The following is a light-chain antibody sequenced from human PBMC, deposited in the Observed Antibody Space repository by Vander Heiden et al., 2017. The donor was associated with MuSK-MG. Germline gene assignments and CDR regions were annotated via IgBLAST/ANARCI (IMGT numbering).Light chain of an antibody. Sequence: SYELTQPPSVSVSPGQTASITCSGDKLGDKYVCWYQQKPGQSPVVVIYQDTKRPSGIPERFSGSNSGTTATLTISGTQAVDEADYYCQAWDSSTVVFGGGTKLTVL. J-gene: IGLJ2*01. V-gene: IGLV3-1*01. CDR1: KLGDKY. CDR2: QDT. CDR3: QAWDSSTVV.